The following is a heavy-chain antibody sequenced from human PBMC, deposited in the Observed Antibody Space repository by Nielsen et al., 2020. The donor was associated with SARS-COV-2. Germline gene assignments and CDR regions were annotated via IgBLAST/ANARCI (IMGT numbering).Heavy chain of an antibody. Sequence: WVRQAPGQGLEWMGWISAYNGNTNYAQKLQGRVTMTTDTSTSTAYMELRSLRSDDTAAYYCAREGLGVPLTVPRYYYYYMDVWGKGTTVTVSS. D-gene: IGHD4-17*01. CDR3: AREGLGVPLTVPRYYYYYMDV. V-gene: IGHV1-18*01. CDR2: ISAYNGNT. J-gene: IGHJ6*03.